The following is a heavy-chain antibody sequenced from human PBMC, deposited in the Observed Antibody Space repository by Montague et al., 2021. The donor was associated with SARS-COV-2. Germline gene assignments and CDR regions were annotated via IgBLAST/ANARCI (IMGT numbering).Heavy chain of an antibody. J-gene: IGHJ1*01. V-gene: IGHV4-39*07. CDR3: ASSPLRTSGANWYDKYFQH. D-gene: IGHD1-1*01. CDR1: GGSISVSSYY. Sequence: SETLSLTCTVSGGSISVSSYYWVWIRQPPGKGLEWIGSIYYGGTADYNPSLKSRVTISVDTSSNQFSLKLTSLTAADTAVYSCASSPLRTSGANWYDKYFQHWGQGTRVTVSS. CDR2: IYYGGTA.